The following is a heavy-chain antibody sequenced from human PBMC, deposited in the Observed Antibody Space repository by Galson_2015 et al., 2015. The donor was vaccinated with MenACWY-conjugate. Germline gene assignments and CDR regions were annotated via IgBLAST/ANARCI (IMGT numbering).Heavy chain of an antibody. V-gene: IGHV5-51*03. CDR2: VYPGDSET. D-gene: IGHD5-18*01. CDR3: ARGGFTYGDAFEI. CDR1: GYSFPSYW. J-gene: IGHJ4*02. Sequence: QSGAEVKKPGESLKISCKGSGYSFPSYWIGWVRQMPGKGLEWMGIVYPGDSETRYSPSFQGQVTISADKSISTAYLQWSSLKASDTAMYYCARGGFTYGDAFEIWGQGSLVTVSS.